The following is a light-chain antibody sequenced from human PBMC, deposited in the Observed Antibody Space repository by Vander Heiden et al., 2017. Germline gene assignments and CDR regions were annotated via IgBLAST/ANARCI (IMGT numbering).Light chain of an antibody. J-gene: IGLJ2*01. CDR1: ELGDKY. CDR3: QAWDSSTGV. CDR2: QDS. Sequence: SYELTQPPSVSVSPGQTASIPCSGDELGDKYACWYQQKPGQSPVLVIYQDSKRPSGSPERFSGSNSGNTATLTISGTQAMDEADYYCQAWDSSTGVFGGGTKLTVL. V-gene: IGLV3-1*01.